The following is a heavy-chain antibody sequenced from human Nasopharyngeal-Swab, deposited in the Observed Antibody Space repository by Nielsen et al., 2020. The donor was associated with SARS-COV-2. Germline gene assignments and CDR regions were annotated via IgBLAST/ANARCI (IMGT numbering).Heavy chain of an antibody. CDR3: AKDTQDTAIKYYFDY. CDR1: GFTFSSYS. D-gene: IGHD5-18*01. CDR2: ISSSSSYI. Sequence: GESLKISCAASGFTFSSYSMNWVRQAPGKGLEWVSSISSSSSYIYYADSVKGRFTISRDNAKNSLYLQMNSLRAEDTALYYCAKDTQDTAIKYYFDYWGQGTLVTVSS. J-gene: IGHJ4*02. V-gene: IGHV3-21*04.